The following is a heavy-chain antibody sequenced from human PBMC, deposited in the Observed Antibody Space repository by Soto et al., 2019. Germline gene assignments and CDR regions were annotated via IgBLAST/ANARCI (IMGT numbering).Heavy chain of an antibody. Sequence: SETLSLTCAVYGGSFTAYYWSWVRQPPGKGLEWIGESHHSGTSNYNPALKSRATISLDTSKNQISLKLTSVTAADTAVYYCARSKWFLPPGRSRTNWFDAWGQGILVTVSS. J-gene: IGHJ5*02. CDR2: SHHSGTS. D-gene: IGHD3-22*01. CDR3: ARSKWFLPPGRSRTNWFDA. CDR1: GGSFTAYY. V-gene: IGHV4-34*01.